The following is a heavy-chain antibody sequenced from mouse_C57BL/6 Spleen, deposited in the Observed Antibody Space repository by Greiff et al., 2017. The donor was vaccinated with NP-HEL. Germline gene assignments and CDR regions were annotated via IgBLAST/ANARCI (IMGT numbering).Heavy chain of an antibody. CDR2: ISPSDGYT. D-gene: IGHD2-5*01. Sequence: QVQLQQPGAELVMPGASVKLSCKASGYTFTSYWMHWVKQRPGQGLEWIGEISPSDGYTNYNQKFKGKSTLTVDKSSSTAYMQLSSLTSEDSAVYYCARTYYSNPRFDYWGQGTTLTVSS. CDR1: GYTFTSYW. CDR3: ARTYYSNPRFDY. V-gene: IGHV1-69*01. J-gene: IGHJ2*01.